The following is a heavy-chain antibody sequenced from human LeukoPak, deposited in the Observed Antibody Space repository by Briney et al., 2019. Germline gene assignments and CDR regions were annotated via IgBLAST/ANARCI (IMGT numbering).Heavy chain of an antibody. V-gene: IGHV3-7*01. Sequence: GGSLRLSCAASGFTFSSFWMSWVRQDPAKGPEWVASLKQDGSEKYYVDSVKGRFTISRDNGKNSLYLQMDSLRAEDTSLYYCARGGKNFRVWGHGTMVTVSS. CDR2: LKQDGSEK. CDR3: ARGGKNFRV. CDR1: GFTFSSFW. J-gene: IGHJ3*01. D-gene: IGHD2/OR15-2a*01.